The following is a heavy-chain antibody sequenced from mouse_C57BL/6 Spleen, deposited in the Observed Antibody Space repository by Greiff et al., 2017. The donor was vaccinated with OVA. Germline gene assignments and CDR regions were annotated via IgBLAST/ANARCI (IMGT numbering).Heavy chain of an antibody. J-gene: IGHJ4*01. CDR2: INPNYGTT. V-gene: IGHV1-39*01. D-gene: IGHD2-3*01. Sequence: EVKLVESGPELVKPGASVKISCKASGYSFTDYNMNWVKQSNGKSLEWIGVINPNYGTTSYNQKFKGKATLTVDQSSSTAYMQLNSLTSEDSAVYYCASHDGYPFMDYWGQGTSVTVSS. CDR3: ASHDGYPFMDY. CDR1: GYSFTDYN.